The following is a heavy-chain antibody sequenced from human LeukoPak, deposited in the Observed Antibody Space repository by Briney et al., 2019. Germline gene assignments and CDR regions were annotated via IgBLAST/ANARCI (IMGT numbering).Heavy chain of an antibody. Sequence: ASVKVSCKASGYTFTSYGISWVRQAPGQGLEWMGWISSYNGNTNYAQKLQGRVTMTRDTSISTAYMELSRLRSDDTAVYYCARDRYGSGQGDFDYWGQGTLVTVSS. CDR2: ISSYNGNT. CDR3: ARDRYGSGQGDFDY. V-gene: IGHV1-18*01. CDR1: GYTFTSYG. J-gene: IGHJ4*02. D-gene: IGHD3-10*01.